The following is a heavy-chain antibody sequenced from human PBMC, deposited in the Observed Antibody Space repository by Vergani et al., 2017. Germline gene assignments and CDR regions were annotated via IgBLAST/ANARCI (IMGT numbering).Heavy chain of an antibody. J-gene: IGHJ4*02. Sequence: EVELVQSGPEMRKPGESLKLSCKGSEYSFGNYWIGWARQMPRKGLEWMGIIYPADSDTRYSPSFQGQVTISADKSISTAFLQWDSLKASDTALYYCARHTTYTDSWGQGTLVTVSS. V-gene: IGHV5-51*01. CDR1: EYSFGNYW. CDR3: ARHTTYTDS. D-gene: IGHD1-1*01. CDR2: IYPADSDT.